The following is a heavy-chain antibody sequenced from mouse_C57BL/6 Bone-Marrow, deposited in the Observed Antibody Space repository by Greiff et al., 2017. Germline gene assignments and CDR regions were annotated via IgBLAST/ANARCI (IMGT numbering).Heavy chain of an antibody. J-gene: IGHJ2*01. Sequence: EVKLLESGPELVKPGASVKLSCKASGYSFNDYYMNWVKQSNGKSLEWIGVINPNDGTTSYNQKFKGKATLTVDQSSSTAYMQLNSLTSEDSAVYYCAITTVEYFDYWGQGTTLTVSS. V-gene: IGHV1-39*01. CDR1: GYSFNDYY. CDR2: INPNDGTT. D-gene: IGHD1-1*01. CDR3: AITTVEYFDY.